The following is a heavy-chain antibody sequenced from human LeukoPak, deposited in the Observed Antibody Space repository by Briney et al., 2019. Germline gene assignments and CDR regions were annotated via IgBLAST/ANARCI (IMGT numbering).Heavy chain of an antibody. CDR2: ISGSGGST. D-gene: IGHD3-22*01. Sequence: GGSLRLSCAASGFTFSSYAMSWVRQALGKGLEWVSAISGSGGSTYYADSVKGRFTISRDNSKNTLYLQMNSLRAEDTAVYYCAKDRGWYYDSSGYYYATIFDYWGQGTLVTVSS. CDR3: AKDRGWYYDSSGYYYATIFDY. J-gene: IGHJ4*02. V-gene: IGHV3-23*01. CDR1: GFTFSSYA.